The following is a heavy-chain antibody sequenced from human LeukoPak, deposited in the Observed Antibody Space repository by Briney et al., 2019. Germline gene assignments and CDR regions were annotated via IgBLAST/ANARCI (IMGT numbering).Heavy chain of an antibody. CDR2: IKQDGAEK. D-gene: IGHD1-26*01. J-gene: IGHJ4*02. Sequence: QPGGSLRLSCAASGFSFTTYWMNWVRQAPGKGLEWVANIKQDGAEKYYVDSVKGRFTISRDNAKNSLYLQMDRLRAEDTAVYYCAAGNYFDSWGQGTLVAVSS. CDR1: GFSFTTYW. V-gene: IGHV3-7*01. CDR3: AAGNYFDS.